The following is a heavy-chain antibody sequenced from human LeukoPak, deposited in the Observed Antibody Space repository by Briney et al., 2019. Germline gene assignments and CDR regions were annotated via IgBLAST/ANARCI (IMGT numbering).Heavy chain of an antibody. D-gene: IGHD3-22*01. CDR1: GGSFSGYY. V-gene: IGHV4-34*01. CDR3: ARASYYYDSSGPRAWFDP. J-gene: IGHJ5*02. Sequence: SETLSLTCAVYGGSFSGYYWSWIRQPPGKGLEWIGEINHSGSTNYNPSLKSRVTISVGTSKNQFSLKLSSVTAADTAVYYCARASYYYDSSGPRAWFDPWGQGTLVTVSS. CDR2: INHSGST.